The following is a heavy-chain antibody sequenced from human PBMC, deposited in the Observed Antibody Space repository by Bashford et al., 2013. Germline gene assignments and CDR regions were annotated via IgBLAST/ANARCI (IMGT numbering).Heavy chain of an antibody. CDR1: GYTFTTYG. CDR3: ARDQGRLEWLLDDYGMDV. D-gene: IGHD3-3*01. V-gene: IGHV1-18*01. Sequence: VASVKVSCRTSGYTFTTYGISWVRQAPGQGLEWMGWISGYNGNTNYAQKLQGRVTMTTDTSTSTAYMELRSLRSDDTAVYYCARDQGRLEWLLDDYGMDVWGQGTTVTVSS. CDR2: ISGYNGNT. J-gene: IGHJ6*02.